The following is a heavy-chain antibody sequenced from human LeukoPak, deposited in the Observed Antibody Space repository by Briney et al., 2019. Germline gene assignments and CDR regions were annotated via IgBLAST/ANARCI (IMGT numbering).Heavy chain of an antibody. CDR1: GFTFSSYA. CDR2: ISYDGSNK. D-gene: IGHD5-18*01. CDR3: ARSFPSWIQLWGAFDY. J-gene: IGHJ4*02. V-gene: IGHV3-30-3*01. Sequence: GRSLRLSCAASGFTFSSYAIHWVRQAPGKGLEWVAVISYDGSNKYYADSVKGRFTISRDNSKNTLYLQMNSLGAEDTAVYYCARSFPSWIQLWGAFDYWGQGTLVTVSS.